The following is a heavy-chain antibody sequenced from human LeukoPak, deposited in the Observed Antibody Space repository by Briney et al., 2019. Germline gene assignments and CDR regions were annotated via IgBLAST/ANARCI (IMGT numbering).Heavy chain of an antibody. V-gene: IGHV3-7*01. CDR2: IKQDGSEK. CDR1: GFTFSNYW. Sequence: GGSLRLSCAASGFTFSNYWVSWVRQAPGKGLEWVANIKQDGSEKYYVDSVKGRFTISRDNAKNSLYLQMNSLRAEDTAVYYCARVGSYHYYYMDVWGKGTTVTVSS. CDR3: ARVGSYHYYYMDV. D-gene: IGHD1-26*01. J-gene: IGHJ6*03.